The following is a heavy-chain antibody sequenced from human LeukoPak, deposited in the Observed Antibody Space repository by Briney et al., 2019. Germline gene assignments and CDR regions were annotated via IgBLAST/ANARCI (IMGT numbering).Heavy chain of an antibody. Sequence: GRSLRLSCAASEFTFSSYGMHWVRQAPGKGLEWVAVISYDGSNKYYADSVKGRFTISRDNSKNTLYLQMNSLRAEDTAVYYCAKDHGSGSYCFDYWGQGTLVTVSS. J-gene: IGHJ4*02. V-gene: IGHV3-30*18. CDR1: EFTFSSYG. CDR2: ISYDGSNK. CDR3: AKDHGSGSYCFDY. D-gene: IGHD3-10*01.